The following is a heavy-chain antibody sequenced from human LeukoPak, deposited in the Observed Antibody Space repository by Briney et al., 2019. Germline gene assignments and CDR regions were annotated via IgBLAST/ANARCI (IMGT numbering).Heavy chain of an antibody. CDR1: GGSFGDSY. V-gene: IGHV4-34*01. CDR2: INQSGST. Sequence: SETLSLTCGVYGGSFGDSYWSWIRQPPGKGLEWIGEINQSGSTNYNPSLKSRVTISVDTSKNQFYLQMNSVTAADTAVYYCARNGWYSFEYCGQGTLVTVSS. J-gene: IGHJ4*02. CDR3: ARNGWYSFEY. D-gene: IGHD6-19*01.